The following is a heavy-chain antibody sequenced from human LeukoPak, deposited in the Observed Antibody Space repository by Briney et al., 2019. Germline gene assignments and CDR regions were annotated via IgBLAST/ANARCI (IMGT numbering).Heavy chain of an antibody. CDR2: IYTSGST. Sequence: SETLSLTCTVSGGSISSYYWSWIRQPAGKGLEWIGRIYTSGSTNYNPSLKSRATISVDTSKNQFSLKLSSVTAADTAVYYCAREGNYYGSGSYYNNWFDPWGQGTLVTVSS. V-gene: IGHV4-4*07. CDR1: GGSISSYY. CDR3: AREGNYYGSGSYYNNWFDP. J-gene: IGHJ5*02. D-gene: IGHD3-10*01.